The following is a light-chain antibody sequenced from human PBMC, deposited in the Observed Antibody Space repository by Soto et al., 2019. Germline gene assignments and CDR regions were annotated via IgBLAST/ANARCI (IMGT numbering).Light chain of an antibody. V-gene: IGKV3-11*01. Sequence: EIVLTQSPATLSLSPGERATLSCRASQSISSQLAWYQQKPGQAPRPLIHDASNRATGIPARFSGSGSSTDFTLTISSLEPEDFAVYFCQQRSNWPLTFGGGTKVEIK. CDR1: QSISSQ. CDR3: QQRSNWPLT. J-gene: IGKJ4*01. CDR2: DAS.